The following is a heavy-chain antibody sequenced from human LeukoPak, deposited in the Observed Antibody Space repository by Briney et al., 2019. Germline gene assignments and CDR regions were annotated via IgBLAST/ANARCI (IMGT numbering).Heavy chain of an antibody. D-gene: IGHD3-3*01. V-gene: IGHV1-69*13. CDR3: ATAPRSRSLECLSFDY. CDR1: GGTFSCYA. Sequence: SVKVSCKASGGTFSCYAISWVRQAPGQGLEWMGGIIPIFGTANYAQKFQGRVTITANESTSTAYMELSSLRSEDTAVYYCATAPRSRSLECLSFDYWGQGALVTVSS. J-gene: IGHJ4*02. CDR2: IIPIFGTA.